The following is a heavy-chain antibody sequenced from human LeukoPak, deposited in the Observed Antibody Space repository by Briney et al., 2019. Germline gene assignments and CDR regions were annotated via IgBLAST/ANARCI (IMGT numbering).Heavy chain of an antibody. CDR3: AKGGGVIGRSYYFDY. J-gene: IGHJ4*02. D-gene: IGHD2-8*02. CDR1: GFTFSSYA. V-gene: IGHV3-30*04. Sequence: GGSLRLSCAASGFTFSSYAMHWVRQAPGKGLEWVAAISYDGSIKYSADSVKGRFTISRDNSKNALNLQMNSLRAEDTAVYYCAKGGGVIGRSYYFDYWGQGTLVTVSS. CDR2: ISYDGSIK.